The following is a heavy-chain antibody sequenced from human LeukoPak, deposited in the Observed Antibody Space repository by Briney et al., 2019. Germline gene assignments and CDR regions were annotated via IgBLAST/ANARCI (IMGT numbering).Heavy chain of an antibody. V-gene: IGHV4-4*07. CDR3: ARSSYYYDSSGYPAGGLFDY. CDR1: GGSISSYY. D-gene: IGHD3-22*01. CDR2: IYSSGST. Sequence: SETLSLTCTVSGGSISSYYWSWIRQPAGKGLEWIGRIYSSGSTNYNPSLKSRVTMSVDTSKNQFSLKLSSVTAADTAVYYCARSSYYYDSSGYPAGGLFDYWGQGTLVTVSS. J-gene: IGHJ4*02.